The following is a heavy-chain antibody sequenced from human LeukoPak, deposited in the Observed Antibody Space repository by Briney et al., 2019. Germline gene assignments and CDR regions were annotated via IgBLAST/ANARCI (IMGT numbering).Heavy chain of an antibody. V-gene: IGHV3-23*01. CDR1: GFTFSSYA. J-gene: IGHJ3*02. CDR2: ISCSGGST. CDR3: APRMPLWFGELLERAFDI. Sequence: GGSLRLSCAASGFTFSSYAMSWVRQAPGKGLEWVSAISCSGGSTYYADSVKGRFTISRDNSKNTLYLQMNSLRAEDTAVYYCAPRMPLWFGELLERAFDIWGQGTMVTVSS. D-gene: IGHD3-10*01.